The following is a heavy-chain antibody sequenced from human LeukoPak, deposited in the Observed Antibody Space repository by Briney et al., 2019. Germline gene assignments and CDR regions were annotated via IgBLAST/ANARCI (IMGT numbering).Heavy chain of an antibody. CDR2: ISSSSSYI. CDR3: AREGVHPHSFDY. CDR1: GFTFSSYS. D-gene: IGHD2-8*01. J-gene: IGHJ4*02. V-gene: IGHV3-21*04. Sequence: GSLRLSCAASGFTFSSYSMNWVRQAPGKGLEWVSSISSSSSYIYYADSVKGRFTISRDNAKNSLYLQMNSLRAEDTAVYYCAREGVHPHSFDYWGQGTLVTVSS.